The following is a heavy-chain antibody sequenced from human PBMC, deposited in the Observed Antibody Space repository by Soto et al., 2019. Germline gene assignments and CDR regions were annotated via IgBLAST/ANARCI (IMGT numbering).Heavy chain of an antibody. J-gene: IGHJ4*02. V-gene: IGHV3-30-3*01. Sequence: AGGSLRHSCAASGGTCISYAMRWVRQAPGKGLEWVAVISYDGSNKYYADSVKGRFTISRDNSKNTLYLQMNSLRAEDTAVYYCATRNKSGYCDYWGQGTLVTVSS. CDR2: ISYDGSNK. CDR3: ATRNKSGYCDY. CDR1: GGTCISYA. D-gene: IGHD3-9*01.